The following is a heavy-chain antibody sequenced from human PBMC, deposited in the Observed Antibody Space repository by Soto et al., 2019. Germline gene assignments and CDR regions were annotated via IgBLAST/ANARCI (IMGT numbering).Heavy chain of an antibody. Sequence: GGSLRLSCAASGFTFSNAWMSWVRQAPGKGLEWVGRIKSKTDGGTTDYAAPVKGRFTISRDDSKNTLYLQMNSLKTEDTAVYYCTTGSGAVLWFGELSLDYWGQGTLVTVSS. V-gene: IGHV3-15*01. CDR3: TTGSGAVLWFGELSLDY. CDR1: GFTFSNAW. J-gene: IGHJ4*02. D-gene: IGHD3-10*01. CDR2: IKSKTDGGTT.